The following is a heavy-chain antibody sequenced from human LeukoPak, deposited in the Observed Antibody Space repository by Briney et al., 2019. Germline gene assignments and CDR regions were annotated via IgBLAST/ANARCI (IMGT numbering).Heavy chain of an antibody. J-gene: IGHJ4*02. CDR1: GFTFSNAW. Sequence: GGSLRLSCAASGFTFSNAWMSWVRQAPGKGLEWVGRIKTKTDGGTTDYAAPVKDRFTISRDDSKNSLYLQMNSLKTEDTAVYYCTASYYGSSGYRVWGQGTLVTVSS. V-gene: IGHV3-15*01. CDR2: IKTKTDGGTT. CDR3: TASYYGSSGYRV. D-gene: IGHD3-22*01.